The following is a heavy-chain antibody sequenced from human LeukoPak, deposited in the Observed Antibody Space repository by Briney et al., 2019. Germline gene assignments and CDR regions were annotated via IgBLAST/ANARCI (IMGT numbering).Heavy chain of an antibody. J-gene: IGHJ4*02. Sequence: ASVKVSCKASGYTFTGYYMHWVRQAPGQGLEWMGWINPNSGGTNYAQKFQGRVTMTRDTSISTAYMELSRLKPDDTAVYYCASRIAAAGTGYWGQGTLVAVSS. D-gene: IGHD6-13*01. CDR2: INPNSGGT. V-gene: IGHV1-2*02. CDR1: GYTFTGYY. CDR3: ASRIAAAGTGY.